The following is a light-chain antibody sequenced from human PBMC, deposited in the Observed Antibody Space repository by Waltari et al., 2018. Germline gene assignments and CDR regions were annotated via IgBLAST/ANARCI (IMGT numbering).Light chain of an antibody. CDR2: SAS. CDR3: QQLSSQPLT. Sequence: DIQLTQSPSFLSASVGDRVTITFRASQGISSYVAWYQQNPGKAPRLLIHSASTLQSGVPSRFSGSGSGTEFTLTISSLQPEDFASYYCQQLSSQPLTFGGGTKVEI. V-gene: IGKV1-9*01. CDR1: QGISSY. J-gene: IGKJ4*01.